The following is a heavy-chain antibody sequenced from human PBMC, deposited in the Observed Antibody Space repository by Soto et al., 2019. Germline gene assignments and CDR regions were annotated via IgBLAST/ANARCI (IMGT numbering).Heavy chain of an antibody. Sequence: QVQLQQWGAGLLKPSETLSLTCAVYGGSFSGYYWSWIRQPPGKGLEWIGEINHSGSTNYNPSLKSRVTISVATSKNTFSLKLSSVTAADTAVDYCAKTMAMVRGVKGWFDPWGQGTLVTVSS. J-gene: IGHJ5*02. CDR3: AKTMAMVRGVKGWFDP. V-gene: IGHV4-34*01. D-gene: IGHD3-10*01. CDR1: GGSFSGYY. CDR2: INHSGST.